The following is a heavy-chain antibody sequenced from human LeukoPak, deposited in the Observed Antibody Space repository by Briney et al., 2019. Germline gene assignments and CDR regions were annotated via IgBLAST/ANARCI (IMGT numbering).Heavy chain of an antibody. D-gene: IGHD5-18*01. CDR2: INPNSGGT. CDR3: ARELNGYSYGYTGMDV. J-gene: IGHJ6*02. Sequence: ASVKVSCKASGYTFTGYYMHWVRQAPGQGLEWVGWINPNSGGTNYAQKFQGRVTMTRDTSISTAYMELSRLRSDDTAVYYCARELNGYSYGYTGMDVWGQGTTVTVSS. V-gene: IGHV1-2*02. CDR1: GYTFTGYY.